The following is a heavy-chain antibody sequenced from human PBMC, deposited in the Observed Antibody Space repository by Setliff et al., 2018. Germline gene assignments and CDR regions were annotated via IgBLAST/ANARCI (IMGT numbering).Heavy chain of an antibody. D-gene: IGHD5-12*01. J-gene: IGHJ6*03. V-gene: IGHV1-2*06. CDR3: ARVRLVATTNYYYYYYMDV. CDR1: GYTFTGYY. CDR2: INPSSGAT. Sequence: ASVKVSCKASGYTFTGYYMYWVRQAPGQGLEWMGRINPSSGATIYAQKFQGRVTMTSDTSISTAYMELGSLRSEDTAVYYCARVRLVATTNYYYYYYMDVWGKGTTVTVSS.